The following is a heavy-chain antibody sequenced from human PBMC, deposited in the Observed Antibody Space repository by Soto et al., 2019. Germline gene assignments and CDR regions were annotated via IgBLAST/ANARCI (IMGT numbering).Heavy chain of an antibody. J-gene: IGHJ4*02. CDR3: AKDLNLDSIYRPPELFDY. V-gene: IGHV3-23*01. Sequence: PGGSLRLSCATSGFTFSRFAMSWVRQAPGKGLEWVSGVNGDGSRSYYADSVNGRFTISRDDSKDTLYLQMNSLRAEDTAIYYCAKDLNLDSIYRPPELFDYWGPGTLVTVSS. CDR2: VNGDGSRS. D-gene: IGHD4-4*01. CDR1: GFTFSRFA.